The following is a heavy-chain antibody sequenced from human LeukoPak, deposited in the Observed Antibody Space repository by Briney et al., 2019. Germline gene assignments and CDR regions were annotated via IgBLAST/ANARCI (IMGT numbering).Heavy chain of an antibody. J-gene: IGHJ6*03. V-gene: IGHV3-30*03. CDR1: GFTFSVYG. CDR3: ARDPVCSSTSCRTTYMDV. D-gene: IGHD2-2*01. Sequence: GSLRLSCAASGFTFSVYGMHWVRQGPGKGLEWVALISHDGGNKNYTDSVKGRFTISRDNSKNTVYLQMNSLRAEDTAVYYCARDPVCSSTSCRTTYMDVWGKGTTVTVSS. CDR2: ISHDGGNK.